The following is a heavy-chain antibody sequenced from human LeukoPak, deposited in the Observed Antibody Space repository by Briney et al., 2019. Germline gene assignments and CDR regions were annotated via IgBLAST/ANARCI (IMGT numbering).Heavy chain of an antibody. V-gene: IGHV4-38-2*02. D-gene: IGHD1-26*01. Sequence: SETLSLTCTVSSYSISSGYFWGWIRQPPGKGLEWIGSIYSSGSTYYNASLQSRVTISIETSKNQISLRLNSVTAADTAMYYCAKSGGYGLIDHWGQGTLVTVSS. CDR3: AKSGGYGLIDH. CDR2: IYSSGST. J-gene: IGHJ4*02. CDR1: SYSISSGYF.